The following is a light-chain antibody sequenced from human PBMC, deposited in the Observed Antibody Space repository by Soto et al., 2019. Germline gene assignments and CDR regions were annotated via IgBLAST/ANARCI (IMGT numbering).Light chain of an antibody. CDR2: GAS. J-gene: IGKJ1*01. CDR3: QQYGGSTRT. V-gene: IGKV3-20*01. Sequence: VLTQSPGTLSLSPGERATLTCRASQSVTTQLAWYQQKPGQAPRLIIHGASSRATGVPDRITGSGSGTDFTLSISRLEPEDFAVYYCQQYGGSTRTFGQGTKVDIK. CDR1: QSVTTQ.